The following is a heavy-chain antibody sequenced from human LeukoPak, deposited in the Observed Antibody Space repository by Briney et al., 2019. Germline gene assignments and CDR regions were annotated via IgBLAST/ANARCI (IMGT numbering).Heavy chain of an antibody. V-gene: IGHV3-30-3*01. Sequence: GGSLRLSCAASGFTFSSYAMHWVRQAPGKGLEWVAVISYDGSNKYYADSVKGRFTISRDNSKNTLYLQMNSLRAEDTAVYYCARDCFKGPGSLFADFWSGYYSPIYYYYGMDVWGQGTTVTVSS. CDR2: ISYDGSNK. D-gene: IGHD3-3*01. J-gene: IGHJ6*02. CDR1: GFTFSSYA. CDR3: ARDCFKGPGSLFADFWSGYYSPIYYYYGMDV.